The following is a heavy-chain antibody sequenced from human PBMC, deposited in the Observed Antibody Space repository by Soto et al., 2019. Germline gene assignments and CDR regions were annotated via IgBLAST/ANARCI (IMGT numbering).Heavy chain of an antibody. CDR2: INPDGRAT. CDR3: AGPNLAVAVNVAFGI. Sequence: EVQLVESGGGLVQPGGSLRLSCAASGFTFSIYWMTWVRQAPGKGLEWVANINPDGRATYYVDSVKGRFTISRDNAKNSLYLQVNSLRDEDTAVYYCAGPNLAVAVNVAFGIWGQGTMVTVSS. V-gene: IGHV3-7*05. J-gene: IGHJ3*02. CDR1: GFTFSIYW. D-gene: IGHD6-19*01.